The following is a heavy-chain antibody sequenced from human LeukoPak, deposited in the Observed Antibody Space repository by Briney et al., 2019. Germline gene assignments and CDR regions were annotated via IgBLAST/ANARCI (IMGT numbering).Heavy chain of an antibody. J-gene: IGHJ6*03. V-gene: IGHV4-4*09. D-gene: IGHD3-22*01. CDR3: ARQVLYYYDSSGPLMYYYMDV. CDR1: GGSISSYY. CDR2: IYTSGST. Sequence: SETLSLTCTVSGGSISSYYWSWIRQPPGKGLEWIGYIYTSGSTNYNPSLKSRVTISVDTSKNQFSLKLSSVTAADTAVYYCARQVLYYYDSSGPLMYYYMDVWGKGTTVTVSS.